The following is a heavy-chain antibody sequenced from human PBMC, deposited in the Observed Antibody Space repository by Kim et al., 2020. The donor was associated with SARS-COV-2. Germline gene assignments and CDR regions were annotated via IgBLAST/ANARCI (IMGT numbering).Heavy chain of an antibody. CDR1: GLTLRTYW. CDR2: IKQDGSAK. CDR3: AREIDKTGGFDI. D-gene: IGHD1-26*01. Sequence: GGSLRLSCTVSGLTLRTYWMTWVRQAPGKGLEWVAHIKQDGSAKYYVDSVKGRFTISRDNAKNSVDMQMNSLRAEDTAVYYCAREIDKTGGFDIWGQGT. V-gene: IGHV3-7*01. J-gene: IGHJ3*02.